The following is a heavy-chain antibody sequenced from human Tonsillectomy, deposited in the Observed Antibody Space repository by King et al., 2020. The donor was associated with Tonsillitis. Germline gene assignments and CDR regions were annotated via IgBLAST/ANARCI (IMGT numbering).Heavy chain of an antibody. V-gene: IGHV1-69*01. CDR1: GGTFSSYA. J-gene: IGHJ3*02. Sequence: QLVQSGAEVKKPGSSVKVSCKASGGTFSSYAISWVRQAPGQGLEWMGGIIPIFGTANYAQKFQGRLTITADESTSTAYMELSSLRSEDTAVYYCASNHEYSIGWEENAFDIWGQGTMVTVSS. CDR3: ASNHEYSIGWEENAFDI. CDR2: IIPIFGTA. D-gene: IGHD6-19*01.